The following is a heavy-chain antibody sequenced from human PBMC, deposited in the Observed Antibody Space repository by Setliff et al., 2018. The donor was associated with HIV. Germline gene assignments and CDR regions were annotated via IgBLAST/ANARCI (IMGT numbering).Heavy chain of an antibody. CDR3: VRFSGSGLVGAFDI. D-gene: IGHD1-26*01. CDR2: INAGNGNT. J-gene: IGHJ3*02. Sequence: GASVKVSCKASGYTFTSYAMHWVRQAPGQRLEWMGWINAGNGNTKYSQKFQGRVTMTRNTSISTAYMELSSLRSEDTAVYYCVRFSGSGLVGAFDIWGQGTMVTVSS. V-gene: IGHV1-3*01. CDR1: GYTFTSYA.